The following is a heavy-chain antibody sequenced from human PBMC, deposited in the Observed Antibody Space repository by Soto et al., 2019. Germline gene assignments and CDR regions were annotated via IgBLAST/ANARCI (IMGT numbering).Heavy chain of an antibody. CDR1: GFTVSSNY. Sequence: PGGSLRLSCAASGFTVSSNYMSWVRQAPGKGLEWVSYISSSSSTIYYADSVKGRFTISRDNAKNSLYLQMNSLRDEDTAVYYCASSEGSWFDPWGQGTLVTVSS. CDR3: ASSEGSWFDP. D-gene: IGHD3-10*01. J-gene: IGHJ5*02. CDR2: ISSSSSTI. V-gene: IGHV3-48*02.